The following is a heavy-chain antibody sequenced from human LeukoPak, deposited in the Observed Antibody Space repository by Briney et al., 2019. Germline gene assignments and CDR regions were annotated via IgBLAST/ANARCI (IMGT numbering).Heavy chain of an antibody. V-gene: IGHV3-53*01. Sequence: GGSLRLSCVASGFTVSSNYMTWVRQAPEKGLEWVSVIYSNGNTYYADSVKGRFTVSRDNSKNTLYLQMHSLRADDTAVYYCARGDPYGDYVDYWGQGTLVTVSS. CDR2: IYSNGNT. CDR3: ARGDPYGDYVDY. J-gene: IGHJ4*02. CDR1: GFTVSSNY. D-gene: IGHD4-17*01.